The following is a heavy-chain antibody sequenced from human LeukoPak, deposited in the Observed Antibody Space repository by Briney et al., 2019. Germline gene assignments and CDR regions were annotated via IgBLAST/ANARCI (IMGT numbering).Heavy chain of an antibody. D-gene: IGHD1-26*01. CDR1: GFTFSSYG. V-gene: IGHV3-30*03. CDR3: ARLRNDWYSYYYGMDV. Sequence: HPGGSLRLSCAASGFTFSSYGMHWVRQAPGKGLEWVAVISYDGSNKYYADSVKGRFTISRDNSKNTLYLQMNSLRAEDTAVYYCARLRNDWYSYYYGMDVWGQGTTVTVSS. J-gene: IGHJ6*02. CDR2: ISYDGSNK.